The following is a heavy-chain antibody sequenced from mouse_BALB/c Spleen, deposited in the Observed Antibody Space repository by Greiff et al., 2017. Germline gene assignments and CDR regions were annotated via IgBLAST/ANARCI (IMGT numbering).Heavy chain of an antibody. CDR3: ARNDDYAAPFAY. CDR1: GFSLTSYG. V-gene: IGHV2-2*02. J-gene: IGHJ3*01. Sequence: QVQLQQSGPGLVQPSQSLSITCTVSGFSLTSYGVHWVRQSPGKGLEWLGVIWSGGSTDYNAAFISRLSISKDNSKSQVFFKMNSLQANDTAIYYCARNDDYAAPFAYWGQGTLVTVSA. D-gene: IGHD2-4*01. CDR2: IWSGGST.